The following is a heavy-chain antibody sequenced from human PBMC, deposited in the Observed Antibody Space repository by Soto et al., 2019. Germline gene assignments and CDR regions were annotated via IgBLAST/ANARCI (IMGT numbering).Heavy chain of an antibody. Sequence: QVQLVQSGAEVKKPGASVKVSCKTSGYTFTSYDINWVRQAAGQGLEWMGWMNPNNGNPGYAQTFQGRVTMTRDASISTAYLELSSLRSEDTAVYYCAKTPAKAGDFEFWCQGSLVTVSA. D-gene: IGHD6-13*01. V-gene: IGHV1-8*01. CDR1: GYTFTSYD. CDR2: MNPNNGNP. J-gene: IGHJ4*02. CDR3: AKTPAKAGDFEF.